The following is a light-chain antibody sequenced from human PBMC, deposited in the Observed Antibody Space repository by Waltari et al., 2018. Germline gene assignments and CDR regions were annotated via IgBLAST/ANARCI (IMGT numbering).Light chain of an antibody. CDR2: GAS. CDR1: QRVKTN. J-gene: IGKJ3*01. CDR3: QQYNHWPPVFT. Sequence: EIVLTQSPATLSVSLGERATLPCRASQRVKTNLAWYQQTPGQAPRLLIYGASNRATGVPARVSGSGSGTDFALTIGSLQSEDVALYYCQQYNHWPPVFTFGPGTKLDIK. V-gene: IGKV3-15*01.